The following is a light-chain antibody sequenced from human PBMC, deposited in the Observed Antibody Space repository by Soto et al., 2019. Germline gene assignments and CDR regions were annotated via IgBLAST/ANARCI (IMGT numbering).Light chain of an antibody. CDR2: GAS. CDR3: QQYASSPVT. J-gene: IGKJ4*01. Sequence: ENVLTQSPGTLSLSPGDRASLSYRASQSVSNNYLAWHQQRPGQAPRLLIFGASNRATGVPDRFTGSASGTDFTLTISRLQPEDFALYFCQQYASSPVTFGGGTKVDIK. CDR1: QSVSNNY. V-gene: IGKV3-20*01.